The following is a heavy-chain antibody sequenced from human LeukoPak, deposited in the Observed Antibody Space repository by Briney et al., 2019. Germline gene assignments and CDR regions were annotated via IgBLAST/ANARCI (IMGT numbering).Heavy chain of an antibody. CDR3: ARGYLEWLLYLDY. J-gene: IGHJ4*02. Sequence: SETLSLTCTVSGGSISSYYWSWLRQPPGKGLEWIGYIYYSGSTNYNPSLKSRVTISVDTPKNQFALKLSSVTAADTAVYYCARGYLEWLLYLDYWGQGTLVTVSS. CDR1: GGSISSYY. V-gene: IGHV4-59*01. D-gene: IGHD3-3*01. CDR2: IYYSGST.